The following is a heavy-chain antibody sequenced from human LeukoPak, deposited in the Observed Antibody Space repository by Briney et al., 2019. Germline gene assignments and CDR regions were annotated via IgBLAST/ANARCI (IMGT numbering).Heavy chain of an antibody. CDR1: GFTFSSYA. J-gene: IGHJ4*02. V-gene: IGHV3-23*01. Sequence: PGGSLRLSCAASGFTFSSYAMSWVRQAPGKGLEWVSTFSGSGGSTHYADSVKGRFTISRDNSKNTAYLQMNSLKTEDTAVYYCFILVVAATTIDYWGQGTLVTVSS. CDR3: FILVVAATTIDY. CDR2: FSGSGGST. D-gene: IGHD2-15*01.